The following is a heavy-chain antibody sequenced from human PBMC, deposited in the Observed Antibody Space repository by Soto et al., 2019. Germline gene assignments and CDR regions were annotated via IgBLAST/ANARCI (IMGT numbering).Heavy chain of an antibody. CDR1: GGSISSSSYY. CDR3: ARHARRYSISWPNWFDP. V-gene: IGHV4-39*01. J-gene: IGHJ5*02. D-gene: IGHD6-13*01. CDR2: IYYSGST. Sequence: QLQLQESGPGLVKPSETLSLTCTVSGGSISSSSYYWGWIRQPPGKGLEWIGSIYYSGSTYYNPSLRSRVTISVDTSKNPFSLKLSSVTAADTAVYYCARHARRYSISWPNWFDPWGQGTLVTVSS.